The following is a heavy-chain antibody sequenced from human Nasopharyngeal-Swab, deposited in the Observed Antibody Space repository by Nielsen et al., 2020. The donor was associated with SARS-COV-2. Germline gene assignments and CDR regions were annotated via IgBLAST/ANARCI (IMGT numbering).Heavy chain of an antibody. D-gene: IGHD4-11*01. Sequence: ASVKVSCKASGYTFTGYYMHWVRQAPGQGLEWMGRINPNSGGTNYAQKFQGRVTMTRDTSTSTAYMELSRLRSDDTAVYYCARARTPVSAFDIWGQGTMVTVSS. J-gene: IGHJ3*02. V-gene: IGHV1-2*06. CDR2: INPNSGGT. CDR3: ARARTPVSAFDI. CDR1: GYTFTGYY.